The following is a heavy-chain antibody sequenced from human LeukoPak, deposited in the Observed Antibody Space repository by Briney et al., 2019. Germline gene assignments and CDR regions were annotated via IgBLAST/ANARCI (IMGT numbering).Heavy chain of an antibody. CDR2: ISGSGGST. Sequence: GGSLRLSCAASGFTFSSYAMSWVRQAPGKGLEWASAISGSGGSTYYADSVKGRFTISRDNSKNMLYLQMNSLRAEDTAVYYCAKGAARAGYQFDYWGQGTLVTVSS. CDR1: GFTFSSYA. J-gene: IGHJ4*02. V-gene: IGHV3-23*01. CDR3: AKGAARAGYQFDY. D-gene: IGHD2-2*01.